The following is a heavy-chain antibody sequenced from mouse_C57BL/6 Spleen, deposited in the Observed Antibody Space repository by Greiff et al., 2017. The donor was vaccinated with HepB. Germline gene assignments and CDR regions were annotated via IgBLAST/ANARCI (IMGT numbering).Heavy chain of an antibody. V-gene: IGHV5-17*01. CDR1: GFTFSDYG. CDR3: ARGHALDGAWFAY. Sequence: DVMLVESGGGLVKPGGSLKLSCAASGFTFSDYGMHWVRQAPEKGLEWVAYISSGSSTIYYADTVKGRFTISRDNAKNTLFLQMTSLRSEDTAMYYCARGHALDGAWFAYWGQGTLVTVSA. J-gene: IGHJ3*01. CDR2: ISSGSSTI.